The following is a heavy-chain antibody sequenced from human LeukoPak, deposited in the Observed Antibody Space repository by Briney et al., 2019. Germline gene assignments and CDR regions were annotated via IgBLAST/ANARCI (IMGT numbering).Heavy chain of an antibody. D-gene: IGHD3-10*01. J-gene: IGHJ6*02. CDR1: GFTFSNSW. CDR2: IWYDGSNK. Sequence: GGSLRLSCAASGFTFSNSWMHWVRQAPGKGLEWVAVIWYDGSNKYYADSVKGRSTISRDNSKNTLYLQMNSLRAEDTAVYYRARDRRYYGSGSYYQSHGMDVWGQGTTVTVSS. CDR3: ARDRRYYGSGSYYQSHGMDV. V-gene: IGHV3-33*08.